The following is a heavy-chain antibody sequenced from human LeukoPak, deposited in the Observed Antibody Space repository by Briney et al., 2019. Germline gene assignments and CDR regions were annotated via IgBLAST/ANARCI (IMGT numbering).Heavy chain of an antibody. J-gene: IGHJ6*03. CDR3: ARAAYSSSWPNYYFYYYMDV. D-gene: IGHD6-13*01. V-gene: IGHV3-23*01. CDR2: IFPSGGEI. Sequence: GGSLRLSCAASGFTFSTFAMVWVRQPPGKGLEWVSSIFPSGGEIHYADSVRGRFTISRDNSKSTLSLQMNSLRAEDTAVYYCARAAYSSSWPNYYFYYYMDVWGKGTTVTVSS. CDR1: GFTFSTFA.